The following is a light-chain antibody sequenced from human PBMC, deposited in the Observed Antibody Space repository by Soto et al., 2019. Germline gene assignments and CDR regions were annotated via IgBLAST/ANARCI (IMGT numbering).Light chain of an antibody. CDR2: GAS. J-gene: IGKJ2*01. CDR1: QSISSK. CDR3: QQYGSSPYT. Sequence: EIKMAQSPDTLSVSPGERATLSCRASQSISSKLAWYQQRPGQAPRLLIYGASTRATGVPVRFRGGGSGTEFTLTISGLQSEDFTVYYCQQYGSSPYTFGQGTKLEIK. V-gene: IGKV3-15*01.